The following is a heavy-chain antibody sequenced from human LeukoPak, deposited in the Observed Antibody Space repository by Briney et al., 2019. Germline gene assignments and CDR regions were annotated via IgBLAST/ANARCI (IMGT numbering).Heavy chain of an antibody. D-gene: IGHD5-12*01. CDR1: GFTFSNYW. J-gene: IGHJ4*02. CDR3: ARTRYDQRPFDY. V-gene: IGHV3-74*01. Sequence: GGSLRLSCAASGFTFSNYWIHWVRQPPGKGLVWVSRINTDGSSTNYADSVKGRFTISRDNAKNTLYLQMNSLRAEDTAVYYCARTRYDQRPFDYWGQGTQVTVSS. CDR2: INTDGSST.